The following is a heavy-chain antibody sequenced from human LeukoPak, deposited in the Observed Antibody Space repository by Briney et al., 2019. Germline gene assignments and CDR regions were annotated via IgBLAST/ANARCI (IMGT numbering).Heavy chain of an antibody. D-gene: IGHD6-13*01. CDR1: GGSISSYY. V-gene: IGHV4-4*07. CDR3: ARGRGSSWPRPCLDY. Sequence: PSETLSLTCTVSGGSISSYYWSWIRHPAGRGLVWIGRIYTTGITNYNPSLKSRVTISVDTSKNQFSLKLSSVTAADTAVYYCARGRGSSWPRPCLDYWGQGTLVTVSS. J-gene: IGHJ4*02. CDR2: IYTTGIT.